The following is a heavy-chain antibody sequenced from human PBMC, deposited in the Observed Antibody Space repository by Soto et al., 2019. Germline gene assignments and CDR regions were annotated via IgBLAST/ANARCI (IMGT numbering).Heavy chain of an antibody. CDR1: GYTFTSYA. Sequence: ASVKVSCKASGYTFTSYAMHWVRQAPGQRLEWMGWINAGNGNTKYSQKFQGRVTITRDTSASTAYLELSSLRSEDTAVYYCAARGYYDILTGYWHYGMDAWGQGTTVTVSS. D-gene: IGHD3-9*01. V-gene: IGHV1-3*01. CDR3: AARGYYDILTGYWHYGMDA. J-gene: IGHJ6*02. CDR2: INAGNGNT.